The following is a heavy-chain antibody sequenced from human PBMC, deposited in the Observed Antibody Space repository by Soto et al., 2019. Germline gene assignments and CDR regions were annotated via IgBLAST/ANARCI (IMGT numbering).Heavy chain of an antibody. V-gene: IGHV3-30-3*01. CDR2: ISYDGSNK. CDR1: GFTFSSYA. D-gene: IGHD3-3*01. Sequence: GGSLRLSCAASGFTFSSYAMHWVRQAPGKGLEWVAVISYDGSNKYYADSVKGRFTISGDNSKNKLYLQMNSLRAEDTAEYYWARVLSWSSAQLTFGYWGQGTLVTVSS. CDR3: ARVLSWSSAQLTFGY. J-gene: IGHJ4*01.